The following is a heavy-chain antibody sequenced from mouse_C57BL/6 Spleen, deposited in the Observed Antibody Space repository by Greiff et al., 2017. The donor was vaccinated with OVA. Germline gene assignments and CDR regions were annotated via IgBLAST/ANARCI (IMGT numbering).Heavy chain of an antibody. D-gene: IGHD2-3*01. J-gene: IGHJ4*01. Sequence: EVKLVESGGGLVKPGGSLKLSCAASGFTFSSYTMSWVRQTPEKRLEWVATISGGGGNTYYPDSVKGRFTISRDNAKNTLYLQMSSLRSEDTALYYCARQGYDGYLYAMDYWGQGTSVTVSS. CDR3: ARQGYDGYLYAMDY. V-gene: IGHV5-9*01. CDR2: ISGGGGNT. CDR1: GFTFSSYT.